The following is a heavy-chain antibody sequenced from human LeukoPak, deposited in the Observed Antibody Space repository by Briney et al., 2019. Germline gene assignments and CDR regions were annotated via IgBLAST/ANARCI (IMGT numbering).Heavy chain of an antibody. CDR1: GFTFSSYG. CDR2: ISYDGNNK. CDR3: AKWGVGATTGYYNYGMDV. Sequence: PGRSLRLSCAASGFTFSSYGMHWVRQAPGKGLEWVAVISYDGNNKYYADSVKGRFTIPRDNSKNTLYLQMNSLRAEDTAVYYCAKWGVGATTGYYNYGMDVWGQGTTVTVSS. J-gene: IGHJ6*02. V-gene: IGHV3-30*18. D-gene: IGHD1-26*01.